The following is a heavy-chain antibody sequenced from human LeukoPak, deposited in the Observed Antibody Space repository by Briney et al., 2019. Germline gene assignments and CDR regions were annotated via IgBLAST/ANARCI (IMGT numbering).Heavy chain of an antibody. CDR1: GYTFTGYY. J-gene: IGHJ6*02. CDR3: ARWSHSSSWSLYYYYGMDV. Sequence: GASVKVSCKASGYTFTGYYMHWVRQAPGQGLEWMGWLNPNSGGTNYAQKFQGRVTMTRDTSISTAYMELSRLRSDDTAVYYCARWSHSSSWSLYYYYGMDVWGQGTTVTVSS. CDR2: LNPNSGGT. D-gene: IGHD6-13*01. V-gene: IGHV1-2*02.